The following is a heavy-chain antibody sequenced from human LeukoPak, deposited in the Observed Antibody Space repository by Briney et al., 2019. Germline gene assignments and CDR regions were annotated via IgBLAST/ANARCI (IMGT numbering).Heavy chain of an antibody. CDR1: GFTFSDHY. J-gene: IGHJ4*02. CDR2: TRNKANSYTT. D-gene: IGHD3-16*02. Sequence: GGSLRLSCAASGFTFSDHYMDWVRQAPGKGLEWVGRTRNKANSYTTEYAASVKGRFTISRDDSKNSLYLQMNSLKTEDTAVYYCASSKLGGLSLPFDYWGQGTLVTVSS. V-gene: IGHV3-72*01. CDR3: ASSKLGGLSLPFDY.